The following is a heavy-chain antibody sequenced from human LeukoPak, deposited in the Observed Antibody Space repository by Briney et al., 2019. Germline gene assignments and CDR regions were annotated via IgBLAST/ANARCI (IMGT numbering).Heavy chain of an antibody. CDR3: ARGDIAAAGTYYHYYMDV. J-gene: IGHJ6*03. CDR1: GFTFDDYG. V-gene: IGHV3-48*03. Sequence: PGGSLRLSCAASGFTFDDYGLNWVRQVPGKGLEWVSYISSSGRTIHYGDSVRGRFTISRDNGRNSLYLQMNSLRAEDTAVYYCARGDIAAAGTYYHYYMDVWGKGTTVTISS. D-gene: IGHD6-13*01. CDR2: ISSSGRTI.